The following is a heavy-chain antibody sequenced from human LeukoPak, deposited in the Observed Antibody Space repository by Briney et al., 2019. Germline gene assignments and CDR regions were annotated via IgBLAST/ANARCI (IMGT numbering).Heavy chain of an antibody. CDR1: GFTFSSYA. Sequence: PGGSLRLSCAASGFTFSSYAMSWVRQAPGKGLEWVSAISCSGGSTYYADSEKGRFTISRDNSKNTLYLQMNSLRAEDTAVYYCAKDPYGSGRSYFDYWGQGTLVTVSS. D-gene: IGHD3-10*01. CDR3: AKDPYGSGRSYFDY. J-gene: IGHJ4*02. CDR2: ISCSGGST. V-gene: IGHV3-23*01.